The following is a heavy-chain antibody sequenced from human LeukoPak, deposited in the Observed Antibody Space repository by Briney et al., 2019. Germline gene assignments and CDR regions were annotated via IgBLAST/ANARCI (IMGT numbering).Heavy chain of an antibody. V-gene: IGHV4-59*01. D-gene: IGHD2-15*01. Sequence: SETLSLTCGVSGGAITNYYWNWIRQAPGKGLEWLGYIYYTGSTTYNPSVKSRITISLDTSKKQISLKLRSVTAADTAVYYCARLSLYVVAATPDDYWGQGTLVTVSS. CDR2: IYYTGST. J-gene: IGHJ4*02. CDR1: GGAITNYY. CDR3: ARLSLYVVAATPDDY.